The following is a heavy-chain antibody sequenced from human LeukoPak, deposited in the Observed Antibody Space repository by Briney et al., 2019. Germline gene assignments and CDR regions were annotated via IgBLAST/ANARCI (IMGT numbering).Heavy chain of an antibody. CDR3: ARRHSGYDSDLIDY. J-gene: IGHJ4*02. V-gene: IGHV4-39*01. Sequence: SETLSLTCTVSGGSISSSSYYWGWIRQPPGKGLEWIGSIYYSGSTYYNPSLKSRVTISVDTSKNQFSLKLSSVTAADTAVYYCARRHSGYDSDLIDYWGQGTLVTVSS. CDR1: GGSISSSSYY. D-gene: IGHD5-12*01. CDR2: IYYSGST.